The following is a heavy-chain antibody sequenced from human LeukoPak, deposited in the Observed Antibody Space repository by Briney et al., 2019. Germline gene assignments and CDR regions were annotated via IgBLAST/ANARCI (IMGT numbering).Heavy chain of an antibody. CDR1: GGTFDNSA. J-gene: IGHJ6*02. CDR2: IIPILNIP. D-gene: IGHD1-1*01. Sequence: ASVTVSCKASGGTFDNSAINWVRQAPGQGLEWMGRIIPILNIPNYAQKLQGRVTIAADKSTSTAYMELSSLRSDDTAVYYCAREKMEVGYYGLDVWGQGTTVTVSS. CDR3: AREKMEVGYYGLDV. V-gene: IGHV1-69*04.